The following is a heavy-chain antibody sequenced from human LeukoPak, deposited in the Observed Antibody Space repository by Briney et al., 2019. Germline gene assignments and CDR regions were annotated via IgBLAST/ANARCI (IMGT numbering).Heavy chain of an antibody. CDR2: IRGGGTST. Sequence: PGGSLRLSCAASGFTYSSHAMTWVRQSPGKGLEWVSTIRGGGTSTFYADSLKGRFTISRDNSKSTLYLQMNNLRAEDTAVYYCAKHSGSDSGYWFDPWGQGTLVTVSS. J-gene: IGHJ5*02. CDR1: GFTYSSHA. CDR3: AKHSGSDSGYWFDP. V-gene: IGHV3-23*01. D-gene: IGHD5-12*01.